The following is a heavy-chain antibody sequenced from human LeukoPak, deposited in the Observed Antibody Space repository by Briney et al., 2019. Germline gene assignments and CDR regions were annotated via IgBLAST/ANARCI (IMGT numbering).Heavy chain of an antibody. D-gene: IGHD4-17*01. V-gene: IGHV4-30-2*01. CDR1: GGSISSGGYS. CDR2: IYHSGST. CDR3: ARGAYDYGDYYWFDP. J-gene: IGHJ5*02. Sequence: SETLSLTCAVSGGSISSGGYSWSWIRQPPGKGLEWIGYIYHSGSTYYNPSLKSRVTISVDRSKNQFSLKLSSVTAADTAVYYCARGAYDYGDYYWFDPLGQGTLVTVSS.